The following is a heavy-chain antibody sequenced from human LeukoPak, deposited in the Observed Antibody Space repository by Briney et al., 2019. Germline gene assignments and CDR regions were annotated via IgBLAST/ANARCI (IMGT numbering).Heavy chain of an antibody. V-gene: IGHV1-46*01. J-gene: IGHJ4*02. Sequence: GASVKVSCKASGYAFSNYYIHWVRQAPAQGLEWMGIIRPRDGDTNYAQKFQGGVTMTRDMSSSTVYMELSSLTYEDWAVYYCAREVGAQDYWGQGTLVTVSS. D-gene: IGHD1-26*01. CDR1: GYAFSNYY. CDR2: IRPRDGDT. CDR3: AREVGAQDY.